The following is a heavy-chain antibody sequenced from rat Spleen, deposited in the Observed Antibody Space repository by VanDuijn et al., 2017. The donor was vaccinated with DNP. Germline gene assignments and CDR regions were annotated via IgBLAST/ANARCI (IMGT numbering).Heavy chain of an antibody. V-gene: IGHV2-1*01. CDR3: TSYYSGDFHY. CDR2: VWSGGNT. J-gene: IGHJ2*01. CDR1: GFSLTNNS. D-gene: IGHD1-1*01. Sequence: QVQLKESGPGLVQPSQTLSLTCTVSGFSLTNNSVSWVRQPPGKGLEWMGTVWSGGNTDYNSALKSRLSISRDTSTSQVFLKMNRLQTEDTAIYYCTSYYSGDFHYWGQGVMVTVSS.